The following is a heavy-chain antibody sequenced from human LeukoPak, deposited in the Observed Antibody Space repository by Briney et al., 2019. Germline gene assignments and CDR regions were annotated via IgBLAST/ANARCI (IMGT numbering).Heavy chain of an antibody. CDR1: GFTFSSYA. J-gene: IGHJ4*02. D-gene: IGHD3-3*01. CDR2: ISYDGRSK. CDR3: AKDRMEGITIFGVVTPTFDY. V-gene: IGHV3-30*18. Sequence: GGSLRLSCAASGFTFSSYAMSWVRQAPGKGLEWVAVISYDGRSKNYADSVKGRFTISRDTSKDIVYLQMDSLRIDDTAVYYCAKDRMEGITIFGVVTPTFDYWGQGALVTVSS.